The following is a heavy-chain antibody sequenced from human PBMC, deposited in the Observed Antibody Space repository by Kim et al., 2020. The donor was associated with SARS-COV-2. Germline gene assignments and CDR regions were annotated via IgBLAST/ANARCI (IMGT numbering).Heavy chain of an antibody. CDR2: T. D-gene: IGHD5-12*01. V-gene: IGHV1-46*01. CDR3: ARDRRGRAFDY. Sequence: TSNAKKFQGRVTMTRETSTSTVYMELSSLRSEDTAVYYCARDRRGRAFDYWGQGTLVTVSS. J-gene: IGHJ4*02.